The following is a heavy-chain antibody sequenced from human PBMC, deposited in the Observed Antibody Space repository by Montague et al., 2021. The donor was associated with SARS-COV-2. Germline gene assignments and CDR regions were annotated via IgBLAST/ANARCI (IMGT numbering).Heavy chain of an antibody. Sequence: SETLSLTCTVSGGSIDNYYWSWIRQPPGKGLEWIGYIYYSGTTNFNPSLKSRLTMSVDTSKNQFSLNLNSLTASDTAIYYCARISGSNYDVRYGFDHWGQGMMVTV. CDR3: ARISGSNYDVRYGFDH. D-gene: IGHD1-26*01. V-gene: IGHV4-59*01. J-gene: IGHJ4*02. CDR2: IYYSGTT. CDR1: GGSIDNYY.